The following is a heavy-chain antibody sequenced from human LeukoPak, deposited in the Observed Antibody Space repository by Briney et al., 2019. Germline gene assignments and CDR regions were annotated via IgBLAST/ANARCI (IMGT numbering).Heavy chain of an antibody. CDR1: GFTFSSYS. CDR3: SRGKFNDYDWGSPA. J-gene: IGHJ5*02. Sequence: GGSLRLSCAASGFTFSSYSMNWVRQAPGKGLDWVSYISSGSTTIYYADSVKGRFTISRDNAKNSLYLQMNSLRDEDTAVYYYSRGKFNDYDWGSPAWGQGTLVTVSS. CDR2: ISSGSTTI. D-gene: IGHD3-16*01. V-gene: IGHV3-48*02.